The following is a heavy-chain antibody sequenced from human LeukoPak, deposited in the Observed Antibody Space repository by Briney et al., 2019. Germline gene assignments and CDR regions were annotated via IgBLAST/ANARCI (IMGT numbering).Heavy chain of an antibody. CDR2: ISAYNGNT. D-gene: IGHD5-18*01. J-gene: IGHJ4*02. Sequence: ASVKVPCKASAYIFTSYGISWVRQPAAQELEWMGWISAYNGNTNNAQKLQGRVTMTTDPSTSTAYMELRSLRSDDTAVYYCTRRGQLWSHFDYWGQGTLVTVSS. CDR1: AYIFTSYG. V-gene: IGHV1-18*01. CDR3: TRRGQLWSHFDY.